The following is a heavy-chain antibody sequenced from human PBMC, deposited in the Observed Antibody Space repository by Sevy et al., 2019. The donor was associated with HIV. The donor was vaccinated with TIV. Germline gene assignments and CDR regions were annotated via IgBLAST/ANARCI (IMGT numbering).Heavy chain of an antibody. V-gene: IGHV3-30*02. CDR1: GFTFSIYD. J-gene: IGHJ4*02. CDR2: IRYDGSTK. Sequence: GGYLRLSCAASGFTFSIYDMHWVRQAPGKGLEWVACIRYDGSTKYYADSVKGRFTISRDNSKNTLYLQMNSLRAEDTAVYYCAKDLTGRYSSSSGDFDYWGQGTLVTVSS. CDR3: AKDLTGRYSSSSGDFDY. D-gene: IGHD6-6*01.